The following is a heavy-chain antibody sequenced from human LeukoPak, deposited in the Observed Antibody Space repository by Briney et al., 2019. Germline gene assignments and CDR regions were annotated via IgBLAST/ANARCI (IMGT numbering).Heavy chain of an antibody. J-gene: IGHJ4*02. CDR2: IYPGDSDT. CDR3: ARWEGSSWYDPPSYYFDY. V-gene: IGHV5-51*01. Sequence: GESLKISCKGSGYSFTSYWIGWVRQMPGKGLEWMGIIYPGDSDTRYSPSFQGQVTISADKSISTAYLQWSSLKASDTAMYYCARWEGSSWYDPPSYYFDYWGQGTLVTVSS. CDR1: GYSFTSYW. D-gene: IGHD6-13*01.